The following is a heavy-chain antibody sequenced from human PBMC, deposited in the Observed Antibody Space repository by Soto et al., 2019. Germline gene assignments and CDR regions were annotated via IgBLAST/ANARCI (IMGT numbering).Heavy chain of an antibody. Sequence: GESLKISCKGSGYSFTSYSIGGVRQMPGKGLEWMGIIYPGDSDTRYSPSFQGQVTISADKSISTAYLQWSSLKASDTAMYYCARHGVGDILTGQPDYWGQGTLVTVSS. D-gene: IGHD3-9*01. J-gene: IGHJ4*02. CDR2: IYPGDSDT. CDR1: GYSFTSYS. CDR3: ARHGVGDILTGQPDY. V-gene: IGHV5-51*01.